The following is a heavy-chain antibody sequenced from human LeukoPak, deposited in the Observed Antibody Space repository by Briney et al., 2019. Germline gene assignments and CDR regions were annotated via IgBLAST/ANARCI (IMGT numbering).Heavy chain of an antibody. D-gene: IGHD5-12*01. Sequence: SETLSLTCTVSGGSISSYYWTWIRQPPGKGLEWIGYVYYSGNTNYNASLKSRVTISVDTSKNQFSLKLTSVTAADTAVYFCARGLAAAYDYNWFDPWGQGTLVTVSS. CDR2: VYYSGNT. CDR1: GGSISSYY. J-gene: IGHJ5*02. CDR3: ARGLAAAYDYNWFDP. V-gene: IGHV4-59*12.